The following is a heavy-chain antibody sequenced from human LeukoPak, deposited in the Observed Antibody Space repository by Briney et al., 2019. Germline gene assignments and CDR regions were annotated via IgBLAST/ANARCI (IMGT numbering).Heavy chain of an antibody. V-gene: IGHV3-48*03. J-gene: IGHJ3*02. CDR2: ISSSGSTI. Sequence: GGSLRLSCAASGFTFSNYEMNWVRQAPGKGLEWVSYISSSGSTIYYADSVKGRFTISRDNAKNSLYLQMNSLRAEDTAVYYCAKDVSMIADAFDIWGQGTMVTVSS. D-gene: IGHD3-22*01. CDR1: GFTFSNYE. CDR3: AKDVSMIADAFDI.